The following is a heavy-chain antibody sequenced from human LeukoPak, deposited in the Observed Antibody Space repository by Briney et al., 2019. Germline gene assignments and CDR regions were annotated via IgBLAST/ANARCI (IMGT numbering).Heavy chain of an antibody. CDR1: GVSISSYY. J-gene: IGHJ4*02. D-gene: IGHD3-22*01. V-gene: IGHV4-59*12. CDR3: ARWGIYYYDSSGYWLTSDY. Sequence: SETLCLTCTVSGVSISSYYWSWIRQPPGKGLEWIWDIYYSGSTNYNPSLKSRVTISGETSKNQFSLKLSSLSAADTAVYYCARWGIYYYDSSGYWLTSDYWGQASLVTVSS. CDR2: IYYSGST.